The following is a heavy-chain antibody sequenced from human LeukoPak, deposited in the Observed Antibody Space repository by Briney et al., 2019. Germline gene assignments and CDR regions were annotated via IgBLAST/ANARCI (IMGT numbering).Heavy chain of an antibody. D-gene: IGHD6-13*01. Sequence: ASVKVSCKASGYTSTSYGISWVRQAPGQGLEWMGWISAYNGNTNYAQKLQGRVTMTTDTSTSTAYMELRSLRSDDTAVYYCARDQAIAADPNWFDPWGQGTLVTVSS. CDR3: ARDQAIAADPNWFDP. CDR2: ISAYNGNT. CDR1: GYTSTSYG. J-gene: IGHJ5*02. V-gene: IGHV1-18*04.